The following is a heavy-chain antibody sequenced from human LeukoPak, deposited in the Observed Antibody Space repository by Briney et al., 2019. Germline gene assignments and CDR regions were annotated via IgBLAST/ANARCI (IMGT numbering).Heavy chain of an antibody. Sequence: GESLKISCQGSGYSFTKYWIGWVRQMPGKGLEWMGIIYPGDSDTRYSPSFQGQVTISADKSISTAYPQWSSLKASDTAMYYCARHRAGSYYGSGSRPNWFDPWGQGTLVTVSS. V-gene: IGHV5-51*01. CDR1: GYSFTKYW. CDR2: IYPGDSDT. D-gene: IGHD3-10*01. J-gene: IGHJ5*02. CDR3: ARHRAGSYYGSGSRPNWFDP.